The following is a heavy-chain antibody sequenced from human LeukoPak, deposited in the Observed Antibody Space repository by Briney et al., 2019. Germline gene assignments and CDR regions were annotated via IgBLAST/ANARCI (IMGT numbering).Heavy chain of an antibody. Sequence: PSETLSLTCAVSGYSISSGYYWGWIRQPPGKGLEWIGSIYHSGSTYYNPSLKSRVTMSVDTSKNQFSLKLSSVTAADTAVYYCARLWSGGEGYWGQGTLVTVSS. V-gene: IGHV4-38-2*01. D-gene: IGHD4-17*01. CDR2: IYHSGST. J-gene: IGHJ4*02. CDR3: ARLWSGGEGY. CDR1: GYSISSGYY.